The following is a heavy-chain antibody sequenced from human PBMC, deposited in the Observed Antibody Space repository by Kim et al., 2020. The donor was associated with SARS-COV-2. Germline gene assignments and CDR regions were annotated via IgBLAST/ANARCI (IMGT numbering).Heavy chain of an antibody. CDR3: ARGYFSSSAAAEYFDY. V-gene: IGHV4-59*09. D-gene: IGHD6-6*01. J-gene: IGHJ4*02. Sequence: SLKSRVTISVDTSKNQFSLKLSSVTAADTAVYYCARGYFSSSAAAEYFDYWGQGTLVTVSS.